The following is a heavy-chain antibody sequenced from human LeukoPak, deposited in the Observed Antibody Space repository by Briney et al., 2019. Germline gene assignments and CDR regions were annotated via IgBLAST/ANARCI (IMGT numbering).Heavy chain of an antibody. CDR1: GGSFSGYY. V-gene: IGHV4-34*01. CDR3: ARDDSGYDLYYYYYYMDV. Sequence: PSETLSLTCAVYGGSFSGYYWSWIRQPPGKGLEWIGEINHSGSTNYNPSLKSRVTISVDTSKNQFSLKLSPVTAADTAVYYCARDDSGYDLYYYYYYMDVWGKGTTVTVSS. D-gene: IGHD5-12*01. CDR2: INHSGST. J-gene: IGHJ6*03.